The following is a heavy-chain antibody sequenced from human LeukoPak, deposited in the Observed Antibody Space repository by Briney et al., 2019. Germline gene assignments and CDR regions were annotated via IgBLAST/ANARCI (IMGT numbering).Heavy chain of an antibody. Sequence: GESLQISCKGSGYSINNYWIGWVRQMPGKGLEWMGIIYPADSDIRYSPSFQGQVTISADKSISTAYLQWSSLKASDTAMYYCARLGAYSSSWYGNWFDPWGQGTLVTVSS. J-gene: IGHJ5*02. CDR1: GYSINNYW. V-gene: IGHV5-51*01. CDR2: IYPADSDI. D-gene: IGHD6-13*01. CDR3: ARLGAYSSSWYGNWFDP.